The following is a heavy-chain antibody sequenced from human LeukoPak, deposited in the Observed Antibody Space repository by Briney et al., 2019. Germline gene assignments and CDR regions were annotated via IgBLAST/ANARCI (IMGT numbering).Heavy chain of an antibody. CDR1: GGSISSYY. D-gene: IGHD5-12*01. Sequence: PSETLSLTCTVSGGSISSYYWSWIRQPPGEGLEWIGYIYYSGSTNYNPSLKSRVTISVDTSKNQFSLKLSSVAAADTAVYYCARASTWIWCDPWGQGTLVTVCS. V-gene: IGHV4-59*01. J-gene: IGHJ5*02. CDR3: ARASTWIWCDP. CDR2: IYYSGST.